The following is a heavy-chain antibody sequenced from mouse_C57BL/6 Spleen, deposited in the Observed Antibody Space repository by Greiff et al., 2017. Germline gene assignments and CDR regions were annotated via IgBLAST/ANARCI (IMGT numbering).Heavy chain of an antibody. CDR1: GYSFTGYY. CDR2: INPSTGGT. Sequence: VQLQQSGPELVKPGASVKISCKASGYSFTGYYMNWVKQSPEKSLEWIGEINPSTGGTTYNQKLKAKATLTVDKSSSTAYMQLKSLTSEDSAVYYCASWVGATDYWGQGTTLTVSS. CDR3: ASWVGATDY. V-gene: IGHV1-42*01. J-gene: IGHJ2*01. D-gene: IGHD1-1*01.